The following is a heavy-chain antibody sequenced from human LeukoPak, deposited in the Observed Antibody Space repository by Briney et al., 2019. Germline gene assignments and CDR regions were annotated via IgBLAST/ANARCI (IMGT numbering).Heavy chain of an antibody. D-gene: IGHD6-19*01. CDR2: IIPILGIA. V-gene: IGHV1-69*04. CDR3: ADGYSSGQDAFDI. CDR1: GYTFTSYG. Sequence: SVKVSCKASGYTFTSYGISWVRQAPGQGLEWMGRIIPILGIANYAQKFQGRVTITADKSTSTAYMELSSLRSEDTAVYYCADGYSSGQDAFDIWGQGTMVTVSS. J-gene: IGHJ3*02.